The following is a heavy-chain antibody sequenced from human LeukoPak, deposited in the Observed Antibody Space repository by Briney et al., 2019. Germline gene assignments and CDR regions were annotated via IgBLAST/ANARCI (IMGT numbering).Heavy chain of an antibody. CDR3: ARGISLWNGDS. CDR1: GFTFSTEW. CDR2: IKPDGSDK. Sequence: GGSLRLSCAVSGFTFSTEWMTWVRQAPGKGLEWVANIKPDGSDKYYVDSVKGRFTISRDNAKNSLYLQMNTLGAEDTAVYYCARGISLWNGDSWGQGTLVSVSS. V-gene: IGHV3-7*01. D-gene: IGHD1-1*01. J-gene: IGHJ4*02.